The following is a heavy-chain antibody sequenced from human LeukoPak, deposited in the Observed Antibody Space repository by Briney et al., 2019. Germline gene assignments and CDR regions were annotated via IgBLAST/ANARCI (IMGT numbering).Heavy chain of an antibody. J-gene: IGHJ4*02. D-gene: IGHD1-26*01. CDR2: IDRGDTA. Sequence: PGGSLRLSCAASGFTVSRNYMSWVRQAAGKGLEWVSIIDRGDTAYYALSVNARFPISRHMSNNTLFLQMNSLRTEDTAVYYCATAGEKWGPYPPDYWGQGTLVTVSS. CDR1: GFTVSRNY. CDR3: ATAGEKWGPYPPDY. V-gene: IGHV3-66*02.